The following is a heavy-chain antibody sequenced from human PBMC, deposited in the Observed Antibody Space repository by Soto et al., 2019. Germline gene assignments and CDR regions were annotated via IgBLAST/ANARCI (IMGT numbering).Heavy chain of an antibody. CDR2: IYYSGST. CDR1: GGSISSYY. D-gene: IGHD3-22*01. V-gene: IGHV4-59*08. CDR3: ARLRYDSSGYYYEYFQH. J-gene: IGHJ1*01. Sequence: QVQLQESGPGLVKPSETLSLTCTVSGGSISSYYWSWIRQPPGKGLEWIGYIYYSGSTNYNPSLKSRVTISVDTSKNQFSLKLSSVTAADTAVYYCARLRYDSSGYYYEYFQHWGQGTLVTVSS.